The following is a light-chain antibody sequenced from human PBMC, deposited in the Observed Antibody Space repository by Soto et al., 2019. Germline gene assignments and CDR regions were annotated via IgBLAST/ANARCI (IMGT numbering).Light chain of an antibody. Sequence: ALQMTQSPSSLSASVGDRVTITCRASQGIRNDLGWYQQRPGKAPNLLIYAASSLQSGVPSRFSGSGSGTDFTLTISSLQPEDFATYYCLQDYNYPLTFGQGTKVEIK. CDR3: LQDYNYPLT. CDR2: AAS. CDR1: QGIRND. V-gene: IGKV1-6*01. J-gene: IGKJ1*01.